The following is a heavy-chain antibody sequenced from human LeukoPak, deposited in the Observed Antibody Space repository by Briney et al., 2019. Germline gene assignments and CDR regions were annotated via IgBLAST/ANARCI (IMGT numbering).Heavy chain of an antibody. D-gene: IGHD2-21*02. Sequence: TGGSLRLSCAASGFTFSDSGMHWVRRPPGKGLEWVAFIRYDGTNKDYADSVKGRFSISRDNSKNTLYLQMDSLRAEDTALYYCAKEGNWYSLDNWGQGTPVTVSS. J-gene: IGHJ4*02. CDR2: IRYDGTNK. V-gene: IGHV3-30*02. CDR1: GFTFSDSG. CDR3: AKEGNWYSLDN.